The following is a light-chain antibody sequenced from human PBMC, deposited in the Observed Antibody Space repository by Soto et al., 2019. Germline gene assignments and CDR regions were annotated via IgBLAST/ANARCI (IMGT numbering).Light chain of an antibody. V-gene: IGKV3-15*01. CDR2: GAS. CDR1: QSVSSN. J-gene: IGKJ3*01. CDR3: QQYNNWSFT. Sequence: EIVMTQSPATLSVSPGERATLSCRASQSVSSNLAWYQQKPGQAPRLLIYGASTRATGIPARFSGSGSGTEFTLTINSLQSEDFAVYYCQQYNNWSFTFGPGTKVDIK.